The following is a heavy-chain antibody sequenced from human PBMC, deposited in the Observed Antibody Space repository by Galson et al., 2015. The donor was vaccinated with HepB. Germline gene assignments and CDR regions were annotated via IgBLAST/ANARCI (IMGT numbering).Heavy chain of an antibody. V-gene: IGHV3-15*01. CDR3: TTDPTYFSTTIDY. CDR1: GFTFSNAR. D-gene: IGHD3/OR15-3a*01. Sequence: SLRLSCAASGFTFSNARMSWVRQAPGKGLEWVGRIKSKTDGGTTDYAAPVKGRFTISRDDSKNTLYLQMNSLKTEDTAVYYCTTDPTYFSTTIDYWGQGTLVTVSS. CDR2: IKSKTDGGTT. J-gene: IGHJ4*02.